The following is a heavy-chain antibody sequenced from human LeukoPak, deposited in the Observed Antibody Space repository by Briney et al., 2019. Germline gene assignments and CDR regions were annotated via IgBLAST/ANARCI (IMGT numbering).Heavy chain of an antibody. CDR2: ISSSGSTI. CDR3: ARGPVMITFGGVTVGYYYYYYMDV. D-gene: IGHD3-16*02. J-gene: IGHJ6*03. Sequence: GGSLRLSCAASGFTFSSYEMNWVRQAPGKGLEWVSYISSSGSTIYYADSVKGRFTISRDNAKNSLYLQMNSLRAEDTAVYYCARGPVMITFGGVTVGYYYYYYMDVWGKGTTVTVSS. CDR1: GFTFSSYE. V-gene: IGHV3-48*03.